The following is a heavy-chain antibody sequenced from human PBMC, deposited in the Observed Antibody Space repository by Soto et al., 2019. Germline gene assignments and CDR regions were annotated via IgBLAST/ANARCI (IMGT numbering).Heavy chain of an antibody. V-gene: IGHV3-30-3*01. J-gene: IGHJ2*01. D-gene: IGHD1-1*01. Sequence: QVQLVESGGGGVQPGRSLRLSCAASGFTFSSYAMHWVRQAPGKGLEWVAVISYDGSNKYYADSVKGRFTIYRDNSKNTLFLQMNSLRAEDTAVYYCARPLWRDDDNWGYFDLWGRGTLVTVSA. CDR3: ARPLWRDDDNWGYFDL. CDR1: GFTFSSYA. CDR2: ISYDGSNK.